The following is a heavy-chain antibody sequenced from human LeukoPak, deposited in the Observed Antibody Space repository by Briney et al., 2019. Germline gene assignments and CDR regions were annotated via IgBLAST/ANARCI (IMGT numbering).Heavy chain of an antibody. CDR2: ISSSSSSL. CDR3: AGSLRYFDWGDAFDI. J-gene: IGHJ3*02. Sequence: PGGSLRLSCAVSGFTFSTYSMNWVRQAPGKGLEWVSFISSSSSSLKYADSMKGRFTISRDNAKNSVYLQMNSLRAEDTAVYYCAGSLRYFDWGDAFDIWGQGTMVTVSS. CDR1: GFTFSTYS. D-gene: IGHD3-9*01. V-gene: IGHV3-21*01.